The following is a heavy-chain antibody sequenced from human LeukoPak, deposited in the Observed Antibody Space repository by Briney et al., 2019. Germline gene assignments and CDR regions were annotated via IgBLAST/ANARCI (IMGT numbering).Heavy chain of an antibody. V-gene: IGHV3-74*01. CDR2: INSDGSST. CDR3: AVSGRPYDFWSGAYMDY. Sequence: GGSLRLSCVVSGFTFSNYWMHWVRQAPGKGLVWVSRINSDGSSTNYADSVKGRFTISRDNAKNALYLQMNSLRAEDTAVYYCAVSGRPYDFWSGAYMDYWGQGTLVTVSS. CDR1: GFTFSNYW. J-gene: IGHJ4*02. D-gene: IGHD3-3*01.